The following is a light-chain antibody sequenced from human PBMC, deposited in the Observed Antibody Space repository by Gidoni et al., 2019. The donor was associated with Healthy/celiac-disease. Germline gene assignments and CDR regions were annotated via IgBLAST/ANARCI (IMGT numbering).Light chain of an antibody. Sequence: QSALTQPASVSGSPGQSITISCTGTSSEVGGYNYVSWYQQHPGKAPKLMIYDVSNRPSGVSTRFSGSKSGNTASLTISGLQAEDEADYYCSSYTSSSTLVFGGGTKLTVL. J-gene: IGLJ3*02. CDR2: DVS. CDR3: SSYTSSSTLV. CDR1: SSEVGGYNY. V-gene: IGLV2-14*01.